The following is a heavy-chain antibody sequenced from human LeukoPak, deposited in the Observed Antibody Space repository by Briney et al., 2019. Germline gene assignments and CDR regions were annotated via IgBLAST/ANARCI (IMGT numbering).Heavy chain of an antibody. Sequence: SETLSLTCTVSGGSISSGGYYWSWIRQHPGKGLEWIGYIYYSGSTYYNPSLKSRVTISVDTSKNQFSLKLSSVTAADTAVYYCAREHSSSSGGWVYYMDVWGKGTTVTISS. V-gene: IGHV4-31*03. CDR2: IYYSGST. D-gene: IGHD6-6*01. CDR1: GGSISSGGYY. J-gene: IGHJ6*03. CDR3: AREHSSSSGGWVYYMDV.